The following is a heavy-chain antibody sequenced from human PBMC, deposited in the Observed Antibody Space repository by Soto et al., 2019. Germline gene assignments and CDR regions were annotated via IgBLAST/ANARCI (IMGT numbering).Heavy chain of an antibody. J-gene: IGHJ6*01. CDR1: GGSISSGGYY. V-gene: IGHV4-31*03. CDR3: ASSPSGGYDSSGYYSQHYYYYYGMDV. Sequence: SETLSLTCTVSGGSISSGGYYWSWIRQHPGKGLEWIGYIYYSGSTYYNPSLKSRVTISVDTSKNQFSLKLSSVTAADTAVYYCASSPSGGYDSSGYYSQHYYYYYGMDVWGQGTTVTVSS. CDR2: IYYSGST. D-gene: IGHD3-22*01.